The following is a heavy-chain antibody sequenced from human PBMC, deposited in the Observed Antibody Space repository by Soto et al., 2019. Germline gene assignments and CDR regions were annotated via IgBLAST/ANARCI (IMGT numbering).Heavy chain of an antibody. Sequence: ASVKVSCKASGYTFTGYYMHWVRQAPGQGLEWMGWINPNSGGTNYAQKFQGRVTMTRDTSISTAYMELSRLRSDDTAVYYCTRVQQQLSSGMDVWGQGTTVTVSS. D-gene: IGHD6-13*01. CDR1: GYTFTGYY. J-gene: IGHJ6*02. CDR2: INPNSGGT. CDR3: TRVQQQLSSGMDV. V-gene: IGHV1-2*02.